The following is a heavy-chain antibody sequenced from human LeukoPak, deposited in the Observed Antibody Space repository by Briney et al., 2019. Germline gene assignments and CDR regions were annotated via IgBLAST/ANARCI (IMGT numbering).Heavy chain of an antibody. Sequence: SETLSLTCSVSGGSISSSSSYWGWIRQPPGKGLEWIGSIYHSGSTYYNPSLKSRVTISVDTSKNQFSLELSSVTAADTAVYYCARGITMIVVVTDGNAFDIWGQGTMVTVSS. V-gene: IGHV4-39*07. J-gene: IGHJ3*02. CDR3: ARGITMIVVVTDGNAFDI. CDR2: IYHSGST. CDR1: GGSISSSSSY. D-gene: IGHD3-22*01.